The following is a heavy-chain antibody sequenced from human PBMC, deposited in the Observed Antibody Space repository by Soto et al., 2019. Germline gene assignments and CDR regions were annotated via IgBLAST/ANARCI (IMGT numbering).Heavy chain of an antibody. CDR3: ATAPETFPPAGYYVNWFDP. J-gene: IGHJ5*02. V-gene: IGHV4-39*01. CDR1: GASFTDGSLF. Sequence: KASETLSLTCTVSGASFTDGSLFWGWIRQSPGKGVEWIASTYIGGMTYYNPSLRSRVTISVDTSKSQFSLRLNSVTAADTAVYYCATAPETFPPAGYYVNWFDPWGHGTLVTVSS. CDR2: TYIGGMT. D-gene: IGHD3-22*01.